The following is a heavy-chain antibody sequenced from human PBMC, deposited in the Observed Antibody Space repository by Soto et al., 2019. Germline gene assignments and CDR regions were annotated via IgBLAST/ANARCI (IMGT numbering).Heavy chain of an antibody. CDR3: ARDYYGTSYYYDSSGYSGXRDFDY. D-gene: IGHD3-22*01. J-gene: IGHJ4*01. CDR2: ISAYNGNT. V-gene: IGHV1-18*01. CDR1: GYTFTSYG. Sequence: GASVKVSCKASGYTFTSYGISWVRQAPGQGLEWMGWISAYNGNTNYAQKLQGRVTMTTDTSTSTAYMELRSLRSDDTAVYYCARDYYGTSYYYDSSGYSGXRDFDYWG.